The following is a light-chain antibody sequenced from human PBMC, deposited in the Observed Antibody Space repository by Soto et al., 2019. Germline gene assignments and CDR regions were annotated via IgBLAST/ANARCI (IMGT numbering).Light chain of an antibody. CDR2: EVS. J-gene: IGLJ1*01. Sequence: QSALTQPESGSGSPGQSIAISCTGSSSDVGIYNYVSWYQQHPGKVPKLIIDEVSNRPSGVSNRFSGSKSGNTASLTISGLQAEDEDDYYCSSYTTSSTRVFGTGTKLTVL. V-gene: IGLV2-14*01. CDR1: SSDVGIYNY. CDR3: SSYTTSSTRV.